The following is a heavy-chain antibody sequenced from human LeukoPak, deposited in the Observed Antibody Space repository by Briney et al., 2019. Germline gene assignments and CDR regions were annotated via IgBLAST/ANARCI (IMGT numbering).Heavy chain of an antibody. CDR1: GYTFTGYY. V-gene: IGHV1-2*02. J-gene: IGHJ4*02. D-gene: IGHD2-2*01. CDR3: ARVYCSSTSCYPFDY. Sequence: ASVKVSCKASGYTFTGYYMHWVRQAPGQGLEWMGWINPNSGGTNYAQKFKGRVTMTRDTSISTAYMELSRLRSDDTAVYYCARVYCSSTSCYPFDYWGQGTLVTVSS. CDR2: INPNSGGT.